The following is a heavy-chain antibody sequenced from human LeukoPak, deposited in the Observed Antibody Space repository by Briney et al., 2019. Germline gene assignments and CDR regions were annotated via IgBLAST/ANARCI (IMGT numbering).Heavy chain of an antibody. Sequence: SGRSLRLSCAASGFTFSSYGMHWVRQAPGKGLEWVAVIWYDGSNKYYADSVKGRFTISGDNSKNTLCLQMNSLRAEDTAVYYCARNYDSSGYYFDAFDIWGQGTMVTVSS. CDR1: GFTFSSYG. J-gene: IGHJ3*02. CDR2: IWYDGSNK. D-gene: IGHD3-22*01. V-gene: IGHV3-33*01. CDR3: ARNYDSSGYYFDAFDI.